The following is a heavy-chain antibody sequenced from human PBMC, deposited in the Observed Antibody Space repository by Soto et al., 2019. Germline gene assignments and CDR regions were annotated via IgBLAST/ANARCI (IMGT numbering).Heavy chain of an antibody. CDR3: ARSQDSSGYWNTCFDP. CDR2: IIPIFGTA. Sequence: QVQLVQSGAEVKKPGSSVKVSCKASGGTFSTYTITWVRQAPGQGLEWMGGIIPIFGTANYPQKFQGRVTITADESTSTAYMEMSSLISEDTAVYYCARSQDSSGYWNTCFDPWGQGTLVTVSS. D-gene: IGHD3-22*01. V-gene: IGHV1-69*01. J-gene: IGHJ5*02. CDR1: GGTFSTYT.